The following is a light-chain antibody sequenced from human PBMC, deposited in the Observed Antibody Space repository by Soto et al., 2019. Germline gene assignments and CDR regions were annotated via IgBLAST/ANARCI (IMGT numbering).Light chain of an antibody. CDR2: GAS. Sequence: EIVLTQSSGTLSLSPGERATLSSRASQSVSSSSLAWNQQKPGRAPRLPIYGASSRATGIPDRFSGSGCGTDFTLTISRLEPEDFAVYYCQQYGSSPLVTFGQGTRLEIK. J-gene: IGKJ5*01. CDR3: QQYGSSPLVT. CDR1: QSVSSSS. V-gene: IGKV3-20*01.